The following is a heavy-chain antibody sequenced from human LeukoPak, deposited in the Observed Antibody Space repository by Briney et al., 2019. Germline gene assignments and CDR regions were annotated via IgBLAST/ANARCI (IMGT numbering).Heavy chain of an antibody. CDR1: GGSVSTYY. CDR3: ARDKAHSYGRYFDP. D-gene: IGHD5-18*01. V-gene: IGHV4-59*02. CDR2: ISNGNT. Sequence: SETLSLTCSVAGGSVSTYYWNWIRQTPGKGLEWIGHISNGNTEYNPSLKSRVTISVDTSKNQISLKLTSVTAADTAVYYCARDKAHSYGRYFDPWGQGALVTVSS. J-gene: IGHJ5*02.